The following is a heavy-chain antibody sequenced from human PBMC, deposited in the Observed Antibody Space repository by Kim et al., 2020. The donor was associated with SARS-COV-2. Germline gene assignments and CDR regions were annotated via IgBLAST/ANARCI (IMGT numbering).Heavy chain of an antibody. J-gene: IGHJ4*02. V-gene: IGHV3-23*01. Sequence: GGSLRLSCAASGFTFSSYAMSWVRQAPGKGLEWVSAISGSGGSTYYADSVKGRFTISRDNSKNTLYLQMNSLRAEDTAVYYCAKDGGSGWYRPYSYWGQGTLVTVSS. CDR2: ISGSGGST. CDR1: GFTFSSYA. D-gene: IGHD6-19*01. CDR3: AKDGGSGWYRPYSY.